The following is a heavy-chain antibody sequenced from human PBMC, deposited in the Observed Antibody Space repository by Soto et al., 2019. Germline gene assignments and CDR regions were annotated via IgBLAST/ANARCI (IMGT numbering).Heavy chain of an antibody. CDR3: ARRQQLVRYYYGLDV. CDR2: LYGGDNP. Sequence: EVQLVESGGGLIQPGGSLRLSCAASGLTVSSNYMNWVRQAPGKGLEWVSALYGGDNPEYADSVKGRFTISRDNSRNILYLQMNSLRADDTAVYYCARRQQLVRYYYGLDVWGQGTTVTVSS. J-gene: IGHJ6*02. V-gene: IGHV3-53*01. CDR1: GLTVSSNY. D-gene: IGHD6-13*01.